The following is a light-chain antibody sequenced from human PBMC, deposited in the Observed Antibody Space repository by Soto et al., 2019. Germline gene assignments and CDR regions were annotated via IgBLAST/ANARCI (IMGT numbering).Light chain of an antibody. CDR1: SSNIGSNT. CDR3: AAWDDSLNGLV. CDR2: NNN. J-gene: IGLJ1*01. V-gene: IGLV1-44*01. Sequence: QSVLTQPPSASGTPGQRVTISCSGSSSNIGSNTVNWYQQLPGTAPKLLIYNNNQRPSGVPDRFSVSKSGTSASLAISGLQSEDEADYYCAAWDDSLNGLVFGTGTQLTVL.